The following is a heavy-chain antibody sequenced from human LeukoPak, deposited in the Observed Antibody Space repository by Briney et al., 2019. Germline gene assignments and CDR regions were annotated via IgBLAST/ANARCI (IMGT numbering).Heavy chain of an antibody. D-gene: IGHD4-11*01. CDR3: SKRRGTTAGARYY. V-gene: IGHV3-21*01. J-gene: IGHJ4*02. CDR2: ISSSSSYI. Sequence: GGSLRLSCAASGFTLSSYSMNWVRQAPGTGLEWVSSISSSSSYIYYADSVKGRFTISRDNAKNSLFRQMNSLRAADTAVYYCSKRRGTTAGARYYWGQGTLVTVSS. CDR1: GFTLSSYS.